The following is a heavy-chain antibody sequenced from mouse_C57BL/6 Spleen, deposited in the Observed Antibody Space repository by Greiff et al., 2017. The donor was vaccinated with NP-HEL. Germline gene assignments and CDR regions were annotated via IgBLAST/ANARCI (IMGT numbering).Heavy chain of an antibody. CDR3: AALYYGSTHFDY. CDR2: IYPGSGST. J-gene: IGHJ2*01. V-gene: IGHV1-55*01. D-gene: IGHD1-1*01. Sequence: QVQLQQPGAELVKPGASVKMSCKASGYTFTSYWITWVKQRPGQGLEWIGDIYPGSGSTNYNEKFKSKATLTVDTSSSTAYMQLSSLTSEDSAVYYCAALYYGSTHFDYWGKGTTRTVSS. CDR1: GYTFTSYW.